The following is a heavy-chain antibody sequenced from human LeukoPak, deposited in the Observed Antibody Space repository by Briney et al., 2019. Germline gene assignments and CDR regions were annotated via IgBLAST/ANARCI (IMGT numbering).Heavy chain of an antibody. CDR3: ARWGATLYYFDY. D-gene: IGHD1-26*01. Sequence: SETLSLTCTVSGGSISSYYWSWIRQPPGKGLEWIGYIYYSGSTNYNPSLKSRVTISVDTSKNQFSLKLSSVTAADTAVYYCARWGATLYYFDYWGQGTLVTVSS. V-gene: IGHV4-59*01. CDR2: IYYSGST. CDR1: GGSISSYY. J-gene: IGHJ4*02.